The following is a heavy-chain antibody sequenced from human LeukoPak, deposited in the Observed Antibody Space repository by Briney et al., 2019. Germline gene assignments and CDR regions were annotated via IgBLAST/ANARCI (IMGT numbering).Heavy chain of an antibody. CDR2: IYSGGST. V-gene: IGHV3-53*01. CDR1: GFTVGTNY. J-gene: IGHJ4*02. Sequence: GGSLRLSCAASGFTVGTNYMSWVRQAPGKGLEWVSVIYSGGSTYYADSVKGRFTISRDSPMSTLYLQMNSLRAEDTAVYYCARGFRPIDYWGQGTLVTVSS. CDR3: ARGFRPIDY.